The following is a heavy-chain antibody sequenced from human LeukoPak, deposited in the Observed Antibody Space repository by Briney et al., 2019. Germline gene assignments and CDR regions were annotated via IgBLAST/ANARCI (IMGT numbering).Heavy chain of an antibody. Sequence: GGSLRLSCAASGFTFSSYGVHWVRQAPGKGLEWVAFIRYDGSNKYYADSVKGRFTISRDNSKNTLYLQMNSLRAEDTAVYYCAKGGWFGELFTGFDYWGQGTLVTVSS. V-gene: IGHV3-30*02. D-gene: IGHD3-10*01. CDR1: GFTFSSYG. CDR2: IRYDGSNK. J-gene: IGHJ4*02. CDR3: AKGGWFGELFTGFDY.